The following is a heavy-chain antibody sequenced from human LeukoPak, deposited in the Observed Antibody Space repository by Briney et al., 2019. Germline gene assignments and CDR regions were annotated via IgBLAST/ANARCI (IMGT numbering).Heavy chain of an antibody. J-gene: IGHJ4*02. CDR2: ISSSSSYT. D-gene: IGHD2-15*01. Sequence: GGSLRLSCAASGFTFSDYYMSWIRQAPGQGLEWVSYISSSSSYTNYADPVKGRFTISRDNAKNSLYLQMNSLRAEDTAVYYCARRTIGYCSGGSCYSEPLDYWGQGTLVTVSS. CDR3: ARRTIGYCSGGSCYSEPLDY. CDR1: GFTFSDYY. V-gene: IGHV3-11*06.